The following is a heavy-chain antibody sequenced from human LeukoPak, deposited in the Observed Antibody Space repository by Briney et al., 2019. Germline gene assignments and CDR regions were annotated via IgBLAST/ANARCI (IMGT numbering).Heavy chain of an antibody. CDR3: ARHSYPENLMYPNWFDP. Sequence: SETLSLTCTVSGGSISSSSYYWGWIRQSPGKGLEWIGSIYYSGSTYYNPSLKSRVTISVDTSKNQFSLKLSSVTAADTAVYYCARHSYPENLMYPNWFDPCGQGTLVTVSS. CDR2: IYYSGST. D-gene: IGHD3-16*02. CDR1: GGSISSSSYY. V-gene: IGHV4-39*01. J-gene: IGHJ5*02.